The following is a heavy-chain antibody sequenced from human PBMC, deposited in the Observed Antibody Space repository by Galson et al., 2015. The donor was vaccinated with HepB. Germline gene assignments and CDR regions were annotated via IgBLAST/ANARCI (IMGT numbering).Heavy chain of an antibody. J-gene: IGHJ4*02. D-gene: IGHD3-3*01. CDR3: ARGSTIFGVVTL. CDR2: IIPIFGTA. V-gene: IGHV1-69*13. CDR1: GGTFSSYA. Sequence: SVKVSCKASGGTFSSYAISWVRQAPGQGLEWMGGIIPIFGTANYAQKFQGRVTITADESTSTAYMELSSLRSEDTAVYYCARGSTIFGVVTLWGQGTLVTVSS.